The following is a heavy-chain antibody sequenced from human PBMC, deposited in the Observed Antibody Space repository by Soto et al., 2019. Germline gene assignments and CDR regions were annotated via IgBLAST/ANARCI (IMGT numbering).Heavy chain of an antibody. CDR3: ARAPGTYYYDSSGYYFDY. CDR1: GGTFSSYT. D-gene: IGHD3-22*01. V-gene: IGHV1-69*02. J-gene: IGHJ4*02. Sequence: QVQLVQSGAEVKKPGSSVKVSCKASGGTFSSYTISWVRQAPGQGLEWMGRIIPILGIANYAQKFQGRVTITADXXTXTXXMELRSLRSEDTAVYYCARAPGTYYYDSSGYYFDYWGQGTLVTVSS. CDR2: IIPILGIA.